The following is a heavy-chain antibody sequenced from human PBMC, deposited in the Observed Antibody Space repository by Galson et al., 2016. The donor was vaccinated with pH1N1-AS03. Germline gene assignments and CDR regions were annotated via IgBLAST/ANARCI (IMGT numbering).Heavy chain of an antibody. D-gene: IGHD2-8*01. CDR1: GDSIRIYK. CDR3: AREWSAFDY. V-gene: IGHV4-4*08. CDR2: VYSTGSV. Sequence: SETLSLTCAVSGDSIRIYKWNWIRQPPGKGLEWIGYVYSTGSVNYNPSFKSRVSISVGTSKNQFSLKLRSMTAADTAVYYCAREWSAFDYWGQGTLVTVSS. J-gene: IGHJ4*02.